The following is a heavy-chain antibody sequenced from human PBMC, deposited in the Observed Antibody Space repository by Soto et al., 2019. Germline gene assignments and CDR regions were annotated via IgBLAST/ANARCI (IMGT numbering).Heavy chain of an antibody. CDR1: GGSISNYY. J-gene: IGHJ5*02. D-gene: IGHD1-26*01. Sequence: SETLSLTCTVSGGSISNYYWSWIRQPPGKGLEWIGYIYYSGSTNYNPSLKSRVTISVDTSKNQFSLKLSSVTAADTAVYYCARVKGGWFDPWGQGTLVTVSS. CDR2: IYYSGST. CDR3: ARVKGGWFDP. V-gene: IGHV4-59*01.